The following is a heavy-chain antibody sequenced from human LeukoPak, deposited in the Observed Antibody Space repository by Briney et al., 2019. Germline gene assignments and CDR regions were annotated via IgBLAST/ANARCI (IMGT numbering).Heavy chain of an antibody. V-gene: IGHV4-39*07. J-gene: IGHJ4*02. D-gene: IGHD6-19*01. Sequence: KPSETLSLTCTVSGGSISSSSYYWGWIRQPPGKGLEWIGSIYYSGSTYYNPSLKSRVTISVDTSKNQFSLKLSSVTAADTAVYYCARVEGIAVAGALDYWGQGTLVTVSS. CDR3: ARVEGIAVAGALDY. CDR1: GGSISSSSYY. CDR2: IYYSGST.